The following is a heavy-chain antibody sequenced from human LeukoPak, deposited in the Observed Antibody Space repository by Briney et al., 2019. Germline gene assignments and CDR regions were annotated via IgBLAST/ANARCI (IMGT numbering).Heavy chain of an antibody. D-gene: IGHD1-26*01. CDR1: GGSISGYY. CDR2: IYYSGST. CDR3: ARQWRIVGAASRRYYYGMDV. V-gene: IGHV4-39*01. Sequence: SETLSLTCTVSGGSISGYYWGWIRQPPGKGLEWIGSIYYSGSTYYNPSLKSRVTISVDTSKNQFSLKLSSVTAADTAVYYCARQWRIVGAASRRYYYGMDVWGQGTTVTVSS. J-gene: IGHJ6*02.